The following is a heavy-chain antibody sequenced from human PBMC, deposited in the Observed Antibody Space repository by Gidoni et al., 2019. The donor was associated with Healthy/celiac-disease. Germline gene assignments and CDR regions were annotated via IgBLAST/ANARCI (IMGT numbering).Heavy chain of an antibody. Sequence: SSSSYYWGWIRQPPGKGLEWIGSIYYSGSTYYNPSLKSRVTISVDTSKNQFSLKLSSVTAADTAVYYCARQRSITMIKDAFDIWGQGTMVTVSS. D-gene: IGHD3-22*01. CDR3: ARQRSITMIKDAFDI. CDR2: IYYSGST. CDR1: SSSSYY. V-gene: IGHV4-39*01. J-gene: IGHJ3*02.